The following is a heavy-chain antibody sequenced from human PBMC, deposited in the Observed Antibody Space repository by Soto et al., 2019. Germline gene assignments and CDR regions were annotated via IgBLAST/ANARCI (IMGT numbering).Heavy chain of an antibody. V-gene: IGHV4-30-2*01. J-gene: IGHJ3*02. CDR3: ARELLYYDSSGYSWDDAFDI. D-gene: IGHD3-22*01. CDR1: GGSLSSSAYS. CDR2: IYQSGST. Sequence: RSLTCAVSGGSLSSSAYSWSWIRQTPGKGLEWIGFIYQSGSTYYNPPLKSRVTLSLDRPKNQISLKLTSVTAADTAVYYCARELLYYDSSGYSWDDAFDIWGQGTMVTVSS.